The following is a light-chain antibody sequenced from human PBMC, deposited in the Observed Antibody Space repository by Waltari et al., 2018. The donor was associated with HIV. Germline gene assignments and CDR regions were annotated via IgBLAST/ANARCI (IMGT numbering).Light chain of an antibody. CDR2: KDT. V-gene: IGLV1-47*01. CDR3: VGWDSRLRGYV. J-gene: IGLJ1*01. Sequence: QPVLTQPPSASGTPGQRVPISCSGSSSNIENDNVYWYQQFPRAAPKHPIYKDTQRPSGGPDRFTGSKSGTSASLAIGGLRSEDEADYYCVGWDSRLRGYVFGTGTKVTVL. CDR1: SSNIENDN.